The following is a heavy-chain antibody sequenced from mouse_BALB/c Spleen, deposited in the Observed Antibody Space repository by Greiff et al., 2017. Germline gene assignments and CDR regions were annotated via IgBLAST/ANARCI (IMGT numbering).Heavy chain of an antibody. D-gene: IGHD2-14*01. J-gene: IGHJ3*01. CDR2: IWGDGST. CDR3: AREGVRRTLAY. Sequence: QVQLKESGPGLVAPSQSLSITCTVSGFSLTGYGVNWVRQPPGKGLEWLGMIWGDGSTDYNSALKSRLSISKDNSKSQVFLKMNSLQTDDTARYYCAREGVRRTLAYWGQGTLVTVSA. CDR1: GFSLTGYG. V-gene: IGHV2-6-7*01.